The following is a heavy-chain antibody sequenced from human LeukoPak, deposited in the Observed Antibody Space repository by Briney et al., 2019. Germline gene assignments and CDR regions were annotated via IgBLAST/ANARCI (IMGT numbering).Heavy chain of an antibody. D-gene: IGHD5-18*01. J-gene: IGHJ4*02. V-gene: IGHV3-72*01. CDR1: GFTFSDHK. Sequence: GGSLRLSCAASGFTFSDHKIDWVRQAPGKGLEWVGRIRNRANSDTTEYAASVKGRFTVSRDDSKNSVYLQMNSLTTEDTAVYYCAKDTAMVNFGFHDYFDYWGQGTLVTVSS. CDR3: AKDTAMVNFGFHDYFDY. CDR2: IRNRANSDTT.